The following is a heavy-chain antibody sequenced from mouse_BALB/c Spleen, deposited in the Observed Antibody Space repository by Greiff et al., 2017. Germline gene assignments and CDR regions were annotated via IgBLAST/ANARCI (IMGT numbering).Heavy chain of an antibody. CDR1: GYTFTSYW. V-gene: IGHV1-7*01. Sequence: QVQLQQSGADLAKPGASVKMSCKASGYTFTSYWMHWVKQRPGQGLEWIGYINPSTGYTEYNQKFKDKATLTADKSSSTAYMQLSSLTSEDSAVYYCARYDLYYARDYWGQGTSVTVSS. CDR2: INPSTGYT. CDR3: ARYDLYYARDY. D-gene: IGHD2-14*01. J-gene: IGHJ4*01.